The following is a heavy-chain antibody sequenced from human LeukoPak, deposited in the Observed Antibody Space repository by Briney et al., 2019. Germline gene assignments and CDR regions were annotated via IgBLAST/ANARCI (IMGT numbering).Heavy chain of an antibody. CDR3: ARVGQGGGWFDP. CDR2: IIPILGIA. Sequence: ASVKVSCKASGGTFSSYAISWVRQAPGQGLEWMGRIIPILGIANYAQKFQGRVTITADKSTSTAYMELSSLRSEDTAVYYCARVGQGGGWFDPWGQGTLVTVSS. D-gene: IGHD2-15*01. CDR1: GGTFSSYA. V-gene: IGHV1-69*04. J-gene: IGHJ5*02.